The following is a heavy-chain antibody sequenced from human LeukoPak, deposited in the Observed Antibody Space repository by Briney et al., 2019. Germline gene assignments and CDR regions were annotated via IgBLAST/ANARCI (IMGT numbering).Heavy chain of an antibody. D-gene: IGHD3-10*01. CDR2: IRYDGVNK. J-gene: IGHJ3*02. Sequence: GSLRLSCATSGFTFSAYGMHWVRQAPGKGLEWVALIRYDGVNKDHADSVKGRFTLSRDSSRNTLYLQMNSLRAEDTAVYYCAKDMGSHGSGSYYAFDIWGQGTMVTVSS. CDR3: AKDMGSHGSGSYYAFDI. CDR1: GFTFSAYG. V-gene: IGHV3-30*02.